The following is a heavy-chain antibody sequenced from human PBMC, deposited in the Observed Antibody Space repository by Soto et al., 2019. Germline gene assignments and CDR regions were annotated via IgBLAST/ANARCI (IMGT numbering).Heavy chain of an antibody. Sequence: QVQLVESGGGVVQPGRPLRLSCAASGFPFSKYGMHWVRHAPGKGLEWVAIIWYDGSKKYYGDSVKGRFTISRDNSKDTLFLQMNSLRADDTAMYYCARLGGSGGDSIEHWGQGTLVTVSS. J-gene: IGHJ4*02. CDR3: ARLGGSGGDSIEH. CDR1: GFPFSKYG. V-gene: IGHV3-33*01. D-gene: IGHD3-10*01. CDR2: IWYDGSKK.